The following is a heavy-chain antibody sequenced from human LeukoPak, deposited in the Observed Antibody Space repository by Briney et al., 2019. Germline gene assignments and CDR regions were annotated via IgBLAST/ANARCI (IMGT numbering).Heavy chain of an antibody. V-gene: IGHV4-59*08. CDR3: ARSPRVVIFDY. J-gene: IGHJ4*02. Sequence: SETLSLTCTVSGGSISSYYWSWIRQPPGKGLEWIGYIYYSGSTNYNPSLKSRVTISVDTSKNQFSLKLSSVTAADTAVYYCARSPRVVIFDYRGQGTLVTVSS. D-gene: IGHD3-3*01. CDR1: GGSISSYY. CDR2: IYYSGST.